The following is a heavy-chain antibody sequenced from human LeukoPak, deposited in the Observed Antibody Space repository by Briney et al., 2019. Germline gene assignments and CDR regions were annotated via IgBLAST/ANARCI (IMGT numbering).Heavy chain of an antibody. D-gene: IGHD1-26*01. CDR3: ARDAKWGDAFYI. V-gene: IGHV4-38-2*02. J-gene: IGHJ3*02. Sequence: SETLSLTCGVSGYSISTGYYCGWIRQPPRKGLEWIGIIYHSGSTYYNPSLKSRVTISVYTSKNQFSLKLRSVTAADTAVYYCARDAKWGDAFYIWGQGKMVTVSS. CDR1: GYSISTGYY. CDR2: IYHSGST.